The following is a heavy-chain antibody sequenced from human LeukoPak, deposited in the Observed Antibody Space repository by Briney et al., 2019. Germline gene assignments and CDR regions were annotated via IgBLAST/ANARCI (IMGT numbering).Heavy chain of an antibody. Sequence: SETLSLTCAVYGGSFSGYHWSWIRQPPGKGLEWIGEINHSGSTNYNPSLTSRVTISVDTSKNQFSLKLNSVTAADTAVYYCATRRQQLGLYYYYYYYMDVWGKGTTVTISS. V-gene: IGHV4-34*01. CDR1: GGSFSGYH. D-gene: IGHD6-13*01. J-gene: IGHJ6*03. CDR2: INHSGST. CDR3: ATRRQQLGLYYYYYYYMDV.